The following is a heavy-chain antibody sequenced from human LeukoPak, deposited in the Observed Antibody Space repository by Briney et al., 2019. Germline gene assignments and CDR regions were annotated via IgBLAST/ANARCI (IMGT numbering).Heavy chain of an antibody. D-gene: IGHD5-24*01. CDR2: IYYSGST. V-gene: IGHV4-30-4*01. CDR3: ARVNPRGDGYNNYYFDY. Sequence: SETLSLTCTVSGGSISSGDYYWSWIRQPPGKGLEWIGYIYYSGSTYYNPSFKSRVTISVDTSKNQFSLKLSSVTAADTAVYYCARVNPRGDGYNNYYFDYWGQGTLVTVSS. CDR1: GGSISSGDYY. J-gene: IGHJ4*02.